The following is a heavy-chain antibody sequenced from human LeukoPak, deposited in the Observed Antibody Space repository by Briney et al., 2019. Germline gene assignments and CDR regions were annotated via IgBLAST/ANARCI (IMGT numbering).Heavy chain of an antibody. CDR2: IYHSGST. D-gene: IGHD6-13*01. J-gene: IGHJ5*02. V-gene: IGHV4-4*02. Sequence: SGTLSLTCAVSGGSISSSNWWSWVRQPPGKGLEWIGEIYHSGSTNYNPSLKSRVTISVDKSKNQFSLKLSSVTAADTAVYYCARDRIAAARGYFDPWGQGTLVTVSS. CDR3: ARDRIAAARGYFDP. CDR1: GGSISSSNW.